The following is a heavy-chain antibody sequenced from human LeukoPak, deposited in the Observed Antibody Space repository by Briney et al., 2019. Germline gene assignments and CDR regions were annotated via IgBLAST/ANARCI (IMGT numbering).Heavy chain of an antibody. CDR3: ATAAAGTYYYYGMDV. J-gene: IGHJ6*02. CDR2: FDPGDGET. V-gene: IGHV1-24*01. D-gene: IGHD6-13*01. CDR1: GYTLTELS. Sequence: ASVKVSCKVSGYTLTELSMHWVRQAPGKGLEWMGGFDPGDGETIYAQKFQGRVTMTEDTSIDTAYMELSSLRSEDTAVYYCATAAAGTYYYYGMDVWGQGTTVTVSS.